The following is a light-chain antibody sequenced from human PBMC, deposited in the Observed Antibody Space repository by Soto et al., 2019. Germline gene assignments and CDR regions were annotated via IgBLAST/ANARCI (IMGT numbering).Light chain of an antibody. Sequence: ETVLTQSPGTLSLSPGERATLSCRASQSSSSYLTWYQQRPGQAPRLLIYAASRRATGIPDRFSGSGSGTDFTLTISRLEPEDFAVYYCHQYSTSPITFGQGTRLESK. CDR3: HQYSTSPIT. CDR2: AAS. V-gene: IGKV3-20*01. CDR1: QSSSSY. J-gene: IGKJ5*01.